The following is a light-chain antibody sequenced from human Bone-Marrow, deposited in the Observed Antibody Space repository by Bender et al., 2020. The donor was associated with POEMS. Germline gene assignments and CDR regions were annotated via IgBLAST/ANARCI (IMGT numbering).Light chain of an antibody. Sequence: QSALTQPASVSGSPGQSITISCTGATSDIGGNNYVSWYQQYPGKAPKLVIYDVTNRPSGVPDRFSGSNSGDTASLTISGLQADDEADYHCSSYTGGSTKFGGGTKLTVL. V-gene: IGLV2-14*03. J-gene: IGLJ2*01. CDR1: TSDIGGNNY. CDR2: DVT. CDR3: SSYTGGSTK.